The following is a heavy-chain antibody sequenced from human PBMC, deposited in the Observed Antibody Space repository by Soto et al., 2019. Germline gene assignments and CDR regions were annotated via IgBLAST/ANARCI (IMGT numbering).Heavy chain of an antibody. CDR2: IYYSGSP. J-gene: IGHJ2*01. CDR3: VTGGPYRSWYFHL. D-gene: IGHD3-16*02. CDR1: RGSISGSDNY. V-gene: IGHV4-39*01. Sequence: QMQLQESGPGLVKPPETLSLTCTVSRGSISGSDNYWGWIRQPPGKGLEWIGGIYYSGSPYYNPSLKSRVTISVDTSRNQFSLKLSSVTDADTAVYYCVTGGPYRSWYFHLWGRGTLVTVCS.